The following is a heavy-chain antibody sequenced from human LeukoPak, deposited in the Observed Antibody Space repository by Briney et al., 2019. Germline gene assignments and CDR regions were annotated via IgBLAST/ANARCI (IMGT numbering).Heavy chain of an antibody. CDR3: ARGNVDTAMVTAGWFDY. Sequence: SETLSLTCTVSGGSISSYYWSWIRQPPGKGLEWIGEINHSGSTNYNPSLKSRVTISVDTSKNQFSLKLSSVTAADTAVYYCARGNVDTAMVTAGWFDYWGQGTLVTVSS. CDR1: GGSISSYY. CDR2: INHSGST. J-gene: IGHJ4*02. D-gene: IGHD5-18*01. V-gene: IGHV4-34*01.